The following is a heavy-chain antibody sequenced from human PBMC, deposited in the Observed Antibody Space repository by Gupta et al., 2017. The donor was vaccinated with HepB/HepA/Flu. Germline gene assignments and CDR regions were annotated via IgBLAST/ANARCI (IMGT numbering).Heavy chain of an antibody. CDR2: ISWDGGST. CDR1: GFTFDDYT. Sequence: EVQLVESGGVVVQPGGSLRLSCAASGFTFDDYTMHWVRQAPGKGLEWVSLISWDGGSTYYADSVKGRFTISRDNSKNSLYLQMNSLRTEDTALYYCAKCFWSGPTTAGGTDYWGQGTLVTVSS. D-gene: IGHD3-3*01. J-gene: IGHJ4*02. V-gene: IGHV3-43*01. CDR3: AKCFWSGPTTAGGTDY.